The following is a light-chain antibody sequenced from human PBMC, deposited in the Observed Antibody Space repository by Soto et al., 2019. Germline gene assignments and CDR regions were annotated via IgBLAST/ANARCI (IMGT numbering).Light chain of an antibody. V-gene: IGLV2-14*02. CDR2: ESS. J-gene: IGLJ3*02. Sequence: QSALTQPASVSGSPGQSITISCTGTSSDVGSYNLVSWYQQHPGKAPKLIICESSKRPSGVPDRFSGSKSGTSASLAITGLQAEDEADYYCQSYDSSLSGVFGGGTKLTVL. CDR3: QSYDSSLSGV. CDR1: SSDVGSYNL.